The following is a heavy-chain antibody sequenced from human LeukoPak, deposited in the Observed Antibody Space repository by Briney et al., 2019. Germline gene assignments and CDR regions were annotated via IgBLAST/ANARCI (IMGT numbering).Heavy chain of an antibody. CDR2: IYAGGST. J-gene: IGHJ4*02. CDR3: AKLWGWRTHIDS. V-gene: IGHV3-66*02. Sequence: GGSLRLSCTASGLFVSDSYMTWVRQAPGKGLEWVSIIYAGGSTYCTDSVKGRFTISRDNSNNTVYLQMNSLKIEDTAVYYCAKLWGWRTHIDSWGQGTVVTVSS. CDR1: GLFVSDSY. D-gene: IGHD3-3*01.